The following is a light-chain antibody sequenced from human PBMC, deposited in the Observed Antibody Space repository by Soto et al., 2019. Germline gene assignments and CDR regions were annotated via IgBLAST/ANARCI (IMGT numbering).Light chain of an antibody. V-gene: IGLV2-8*01. CDR2: EVS. CDR3: SSYAGSNNYV. Sequence: QSALTQPPSASGSPGQSVTISCTGTSSDVGGYNYVSWYQQHPGKAPKLMIYEVSKRPSGVPARFSGSKSGNTASLTVSGLQAEDEADYFCSSYAGSNNYVFGTGTKLTVL. J-gene: IGLJ1*01. CDR1: SSDVGGYNY.